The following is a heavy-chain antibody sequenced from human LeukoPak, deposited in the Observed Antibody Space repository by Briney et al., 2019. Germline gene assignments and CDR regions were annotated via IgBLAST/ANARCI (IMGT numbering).Heavy chain of an antibody. Sequence: ASVKVSCKVSGYTLTELSMHWVRQAPGKGLEWMGGFDPEDGETIYAQKFQGRVTMTEDTSTDTAYMELSSLRSEDTAVYYCATDGGKQLVAGYYYMDVWGKGTTVTVSS. CDR3: ATDGGKQLVAGYYYMDV. V-gene: IGHV1-24*01. D-gene: IGHD6-6*01. CDR2: FDPEDGET. J-gene: IGHJ6*03. CDR1: GYTLTELS.